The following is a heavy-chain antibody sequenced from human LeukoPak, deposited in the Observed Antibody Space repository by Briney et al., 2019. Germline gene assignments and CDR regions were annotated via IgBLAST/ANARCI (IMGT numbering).Heavy chain of an antibody. CDR1: GFTFNNYG. D-gene: IGHD2-15*01. V-gene: IGHV3-21*01. CDR3: ARDRGRYCSGGSCHSEPGY. CDR2: ITGSGGFK. Sequence: PGGSLRLACAASGFTFNNYGMNWVRQAPGKGLEWVSSITGSGGFKYYADSLKGRFTISRDNAKNSLYLQMNSLRAEDTAIYYCARDRGRYCSGGSCHSEPGYWGHGTRVTVSS. J-gene: IGHJ4*01.